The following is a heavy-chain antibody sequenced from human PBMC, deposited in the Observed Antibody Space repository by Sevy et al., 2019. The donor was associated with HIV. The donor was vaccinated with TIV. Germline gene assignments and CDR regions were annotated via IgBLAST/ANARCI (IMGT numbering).Heavy chain of an antibody. J-gene: IGHJ4*02. Sequence: ASVKVSCKVSGYTLTKLGMHWVRQAPGKGLEWMGSFDPEDGETIYAQKFQGRLTMTEDTSTDTAYMDLSSLRSEDTAVYFCATTKDCSESSGSPFDYWGQGTVVTVSS. V-gene: IGHV1-24*01. CDR1: GYTLTKLG. CDR2: FDPEDGET. CDR3: ATTKDCSESSGSPFDY. D-gene: IGHD3-22*01.